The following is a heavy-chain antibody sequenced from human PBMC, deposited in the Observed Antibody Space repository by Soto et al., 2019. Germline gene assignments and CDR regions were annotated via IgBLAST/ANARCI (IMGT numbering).Heavy chain of an antibody. J-gene: IGHJ4*02. CDR2: ISGSGGST. V-gene: IGHV3-23*01. D-gene: IGHD5-18*01. CDR3: AKALWLTGFDY. CDR1: GFTFSSYA. Sequence: ETLSLSCAASGFTFSSYAMSWVRQAPGKGLEWVSAISGSGGSTYYADSVKGRFTISRDNSKNTLYLQMNSLRAEDTAVYYCAKALWLTGFDYWGQGTLVTVSS.